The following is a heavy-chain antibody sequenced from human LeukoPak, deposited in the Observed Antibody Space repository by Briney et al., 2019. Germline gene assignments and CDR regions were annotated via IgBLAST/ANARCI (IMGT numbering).Heavy chain of an antibody. CDR3: ARADYDFWSGYSAFDY. CDR2: IYYSGST. D-gene: IGHD3-3*01. V-gene: IGHV4-59*01. CDR1: GGSISSYY. J-gene: IGHJ4*02. Sequence: SETLSLTCTVSGGSISSYYWSWIRQPPGKGLEWIGYIYYSGSTNYNPSLKGRVTISVDTSKNQFSLKLSSVTAADTAVYYCARADYDFWSGYSAFDYWGQGTLVTVSS.